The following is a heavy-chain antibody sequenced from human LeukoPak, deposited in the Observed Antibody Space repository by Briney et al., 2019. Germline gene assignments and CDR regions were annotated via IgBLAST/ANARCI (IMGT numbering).Heavy chain of an antibody. J-gene: IGHJ4*02. D-gene: IGHD3-9*01. CDR3: ARSGYFDWLPEYYFDY. Sequence: SETLSLTCTVSGGSISSYYWSWLRQPPGKGLEWIGYIYYSGSTNYNPSLKSRVTISVDTSKNQFSLKLSSVTAADTAVYYCARSGYFDWLPEYYFDYWGQGTLVTVSS. CDR2: IYYSGST. CDR1: GGSISSYY. V-gene: IGHV4-59*08.